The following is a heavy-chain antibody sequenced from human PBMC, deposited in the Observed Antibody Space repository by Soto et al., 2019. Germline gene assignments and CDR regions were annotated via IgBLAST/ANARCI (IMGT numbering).Heavy chain of an antibody. CDR2: INHSGST. V-gene: IGHV4-34*01. J-gene: IGHJ3*02. Sequence: SETLSLTCAVYGGSFSGYYWSWIRQPPGKGLEWIGEINHSGSTNYNPSLKSRVTISVDTSKNQFSLKLSSVTAADTAVYYCARARATRWGYSSSWKKHDAFDIWGQGTMVTVSS. D-gene: IGHD6-13*01. CDR3: ARARATRWGYSSSWKKHDAFDI. CDR1: GGSFSGYY.